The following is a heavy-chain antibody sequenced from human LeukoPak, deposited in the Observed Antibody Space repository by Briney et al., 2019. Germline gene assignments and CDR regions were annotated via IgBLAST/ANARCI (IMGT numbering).Heavy chain of an antibody. CDR2: ISYDGSNK. CDR1: GFTFSSYG. Sequence: GRSLRLSCAASGFTFSSYGMHWVRQAPGKGLEWVAVISYDGSNKYYADSVKGRFTISRDNSENTLYLQMNSLRAEDTAVYYCAKDQILLWFGEGASFDYWGQGTLVTVSS. V-gene: IGHV3-30*18. D-gene: IGHD3-10*01. J-gene: IGHJ4*02. CDR3: AKDQILLWFGEGASFDY.